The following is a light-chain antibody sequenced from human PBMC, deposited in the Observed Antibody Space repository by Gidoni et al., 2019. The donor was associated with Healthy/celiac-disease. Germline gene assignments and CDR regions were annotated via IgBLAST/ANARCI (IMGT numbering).Light chain of an antibody. CDR2: DAS. J-gene: IGKJ3*01. CDR3: QQYDNLPGT. Sequence: QMTQSPSSPSASVGDRVTITCQSSQDISNYLNWYQQKPGKAPKLLIYDASNLETGVPSRFSGSGRGTDFTFTISSLQPEYIATYYYQQYDNLPGTFGPGTKVDIK. CDR1: QDISNY. V-gene: IGKV1-33*01.